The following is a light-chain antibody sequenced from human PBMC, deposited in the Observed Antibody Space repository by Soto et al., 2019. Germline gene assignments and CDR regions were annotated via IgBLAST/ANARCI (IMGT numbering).Light chain of an antibody. CDR1: QSVGSK. V-gene: IGKV3-11*01. J-gene: IGKJ1*01. CDR3: QQYGSSPRT. CDR2: DAS. Sequence: EIVLTQSPATLSLSPGEGATLSCRASQSVGSKLAWFQQKPGQAPRLLIYDASNRATGIPARFSGSGSGTDFTLTISRLEAEDSAVYYCQQYGSSPRTFGQGTKVDIK.